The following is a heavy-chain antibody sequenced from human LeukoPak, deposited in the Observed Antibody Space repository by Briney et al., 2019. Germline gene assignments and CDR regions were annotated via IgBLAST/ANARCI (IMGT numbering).Heavy chain of an antibody. V-gene: IGHV3-21*01. CDR2: ISSSSYI. J-gene: IGHJ4*02. CDR1: GFTFSSYS. D-gene: IGHD6-6*01. Sequence: PGGSLRLSCAASGFTFSSYSMNWVRQAPGKGLEWVSYISSSSYIYYADSVKGRFTISRDNANNLLYLQMNSLRAEDTAVYYCARESFAARRDWGQGTLVTVSS. CDR3: ARESFAARRD.